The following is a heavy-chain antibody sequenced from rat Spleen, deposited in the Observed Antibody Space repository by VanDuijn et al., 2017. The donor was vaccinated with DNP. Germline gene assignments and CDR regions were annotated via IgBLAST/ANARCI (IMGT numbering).Heavy chain of an antibody. CDR3: ARSDYSDGGYYYGYFDY. D-gene: IGHD1-12*02. V-gene: IGHV2-6*01. CDR1: GFSLTSYA. J-gene: IGHJ2*01. CDR2: MSSGGST. Sequence: QVQLKESGPGLVQPSQTLSLTCTVSGFSLTSYAVSWVRQPPGKGLEWIAAMSSGGSTYYNSALRSRLSISRDTAKSQVFLKMNSLHTEDTAMYFCARSDYSDGGYYYGYFDYWGQGVMVTVSS.